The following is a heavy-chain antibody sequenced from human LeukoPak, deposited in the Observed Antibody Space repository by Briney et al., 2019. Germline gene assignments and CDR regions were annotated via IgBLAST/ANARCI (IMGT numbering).Heavy chain of an antibody. J-gene: IGHJ4*02. CDR1: GFTFSSYS. CDR2: IKQDGSEK. CDR3: ARAAKYYYGSETYYFFDY. D-gene: IGHD3-10*01. V-gene: IGHV3-7*01. Sequence: GGSLRLSCAASGFTFSSYSMNWVRQAPGKGLEWVANIKQDGSEKYYMDSVKGRFTISRDTAKNSLYLQMNSLRAEDTAVYYCARAAKYYYGSETYYFFDYWGQGTLVTVSS.